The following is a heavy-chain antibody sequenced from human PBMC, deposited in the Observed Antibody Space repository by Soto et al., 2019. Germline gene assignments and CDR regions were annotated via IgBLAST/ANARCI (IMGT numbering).Heavy chain of an antibody. CDR1: GGSISSYY. V-gene: IGHV4-59*01. Sequence: PSETLSLTCTVSGGSISSYYWSWIRQPPGKGLEWIGYIYYSGSTNYNPSLKSRVTISVDTSKNQFSLKLSSVTAADTAVYYCARQSVRGYCGGDCYNFDYWGQGTLVTVSS. CDR2: IYYSGST. D-gene: IGHD2-21*02. CDR3: ARQSVRGYCGGDCYNFDY. J-gene: IGHJ4*02.